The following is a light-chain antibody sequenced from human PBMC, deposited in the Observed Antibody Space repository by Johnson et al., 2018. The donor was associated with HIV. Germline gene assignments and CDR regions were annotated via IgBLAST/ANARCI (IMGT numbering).Light chain of an antibody. CDR1: SSNIGNNY. CDR2: DNN. Sequence: QPVLTQPPSVSAAPGQKVTISCSGSSSNIGNNYVSWYQQLPGTAPKLLIYDNNKRPSGIPDRFSGSKSGTSATLGITGLQTGDEADYYCGTWVGSLSACVFGTGTMVTVL. V-gene: IGLV1-51*01. CDR3: GTWVGSLSACV. J-gene: IGLJ1*01.